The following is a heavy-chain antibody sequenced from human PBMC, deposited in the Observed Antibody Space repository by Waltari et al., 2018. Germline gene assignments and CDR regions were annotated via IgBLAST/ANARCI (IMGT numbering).Heavy chain of an antibody. Sequence: QVQLQESGLGLVKPSETLSLTCGVSGYLISSGYYWGWIRQPPGKGLEWIGSIYHSGSTHYNPSHNNRVTMSVDTSEYQFSLKLNSVTAADTAVYYCERCGDSNKAPWGQGTLVTVSS. D-gene: IGHD2-21*01. CDR3: ERCGDSNKAP. V-gene: IGHV4-38-2*01. J-gene: IGHJ5*02. CDR2: IYHSGST. CDR1: GYLISSGYY.